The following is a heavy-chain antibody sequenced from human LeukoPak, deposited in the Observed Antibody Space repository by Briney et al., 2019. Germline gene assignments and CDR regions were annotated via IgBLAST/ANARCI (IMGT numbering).Heavy chain of an antibody. CDR3: AREDSSSWYLDYYYYYMDV. J-gene: IGHJ6*03. CDR1: GGSLSSGSYY. V-gene: IGHV4-61*02. Sequence: SQTLSLTCTVSGGSLSSGSYYWSWIRQPAGKGLEWIGRIYTSGSPNYNPSLKSRVTISVDTSKNQFSLKLSSVTAADTAVYYCAREDSSSWYLDYYYYYMDVWGKGTTVTVSS. CDR2: IYTSGSP. D-gene: IGHD6-13*01.